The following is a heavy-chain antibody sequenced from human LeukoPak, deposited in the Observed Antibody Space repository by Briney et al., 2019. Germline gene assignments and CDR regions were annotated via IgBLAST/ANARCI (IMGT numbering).Heavy chain of an antibody. V-gene: IGHV3-74*01. J-gene: IGHJ6*02. CDR3: ARGPQRGAAANYYGMDV. Sequence: GGSLRLSCVASGFTFSSYNMNWVRQAPGKGLVWVSRINSDGSSTSHADSVKGRFTISRDNAKSTLYLQMNSLRSEDTAVYYCARGPQRGAAANYYGMDVWGQGTTVTVSS. CDR1: GFTFSSYN. D-gene: IGHD2-2*01. CDR2: INSDGSST.